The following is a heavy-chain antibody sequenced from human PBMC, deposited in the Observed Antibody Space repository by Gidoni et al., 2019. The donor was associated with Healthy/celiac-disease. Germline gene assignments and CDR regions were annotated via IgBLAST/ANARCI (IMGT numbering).Heavy chain of an antibody. V-gene: IGHV3-21*01. CDR2: ISSSSSDI. CDR1: RFTFSSYI. J-gene: IGHJ4*02. D-gene: IGHD1-20*01. CDR3: ARDQDNWNSGGIDY. Sequence: EVQLVESGGGLVKPGGSLRLSCAASRFTFSSYIMNWVRQAPGKGLEWVSSISSSSSDIYYADSVKGRFTISRDNAKNSLYLQMNSLRAEDTAVYYCARDQDNWNSGGIDYWGQGTLVTVSS.